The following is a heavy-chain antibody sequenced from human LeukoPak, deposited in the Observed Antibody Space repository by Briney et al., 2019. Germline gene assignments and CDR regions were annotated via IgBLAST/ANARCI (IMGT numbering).Heavy chain of an antibody. D-gene: IGHD2/OR15-2a*01. CDR3: VRVRLHRVSSNITFPFDN. V-gene: IGHV4-31*03. Sequence: SETLSLTCSVSGGSITSDTYYWSWIRQHPEKGLEWIGYIYYTGSISYRPSLKSRVSISLDTSKNQFSLNLKSVTAADTAVYFCVRVRLHRVSSNITFPFDNWGQGALVTVSS. CDR1: GGSITSDTYY. J-gene: IGHJ4*02. CDR2: IYYTGSI.